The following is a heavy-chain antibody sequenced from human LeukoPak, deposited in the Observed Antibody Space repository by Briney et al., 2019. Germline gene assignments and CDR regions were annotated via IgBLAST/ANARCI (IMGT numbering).Heavy chain of an antibody. CDR3: AKDHTVRSFDS. J-gene: IGHJ4*02. Sequence: SVKVSCKASGGTFSSYAISWVRQAPGQGLEWMGGIIPIFGTANYAQKFQGRVTITADESTSTAYMELSSLRSDDTAVYYCAKDHTVRSFDSWGQGTLVTVSS. D-gene: IGHD1-14*01. CDR2: IIPIFGTA. V-gene: IGHV1-69*13. CDR1: GGTFSSYA.